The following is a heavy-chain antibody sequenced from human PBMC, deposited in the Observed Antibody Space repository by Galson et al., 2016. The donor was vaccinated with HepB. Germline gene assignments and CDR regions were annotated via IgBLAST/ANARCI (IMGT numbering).Heavy chain of an antibody. Sequence: PALVKPTQTLTLTCTFSGFSLSTSGMRVSWIRQPPGKALEWLARIDWDDDKFYNTSLKTRLTISKDTSKSQVVLIMTNMDPVDTGTYYCARIRGGYTDLYFDYWGQGTLVTVSS. CDR2: IDWDDDK. CDR3: ARIRGGYTDLYFDY. V-gene: IGHV2-70*04. CDR1: GFSLSTSGMR. D-gene: IGHD5-24*01. J-gene: IGHJ4*02.